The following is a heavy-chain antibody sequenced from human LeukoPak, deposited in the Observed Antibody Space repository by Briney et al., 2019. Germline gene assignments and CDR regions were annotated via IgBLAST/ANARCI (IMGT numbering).Heavy chain of an antibody. J-gene: IGHJ6*02. Sequence: GASVNVSCKASGYTFTSYGISWVRQAPGQGLEWMGWISAYNGNTNYAQKLQGRVTMTTDTSTSTAYMELRSLRSDDTAVYYCVREGQLRELLFYYYYGMDVWGQGTTVTVSS. CDR1: GYTFTSYG. CDR2: ISAYNGNT. V-gene: IGHV1-18*01. CDR3: VREGQLRELLFYYYYGMDV. D-gene: IGHD1-26*01.